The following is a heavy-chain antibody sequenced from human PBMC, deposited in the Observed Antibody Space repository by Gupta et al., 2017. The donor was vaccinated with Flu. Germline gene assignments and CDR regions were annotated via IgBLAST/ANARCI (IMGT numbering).Heavy chain of an antibody. CDR2: IRSKANSYAT. CDR1: GFTFSGSA. CDR3: TRQEYYYDSSGYSPVPY. D-gene: IGHD3-22*01. V-gene: IGHV3-73*01. Sequence: EVQLVESGGDLVQPGGSLKLSCAASGFTFSGSAMHWVRQASGKGLEWVGRIRSKANSYATAYAASVKGRFTISRDDSKNTAYLQMNSLKTEDTAVYYCTRQEYYYDSSGYSPVPYWGQGTLVTVSS. J-gene: IGHJ4*02.